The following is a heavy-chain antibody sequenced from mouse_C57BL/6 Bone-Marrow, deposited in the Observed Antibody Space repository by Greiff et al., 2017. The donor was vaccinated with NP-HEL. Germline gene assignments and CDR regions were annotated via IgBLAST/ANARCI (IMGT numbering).Heavy chain of an antibody. Sequence: VQLQQSGAELVRPGASVKLSCTASGFNIKDDYMHWVKQRPEQGLEWIGWIDPENGDTASASKFSGKGTLTTDTYCNTAYLQLSSLTSEETAVYYCTASDGYYWFAYWGQGTLVTVSA. V-gene: IGHV14-4*01. D-gene: IGHD2-3*01. CDR1: GFNIKDDY. CDR3: TASDGYYWFAY. CDR2: IDPENGDT. J-gene: IGHJ3*01.